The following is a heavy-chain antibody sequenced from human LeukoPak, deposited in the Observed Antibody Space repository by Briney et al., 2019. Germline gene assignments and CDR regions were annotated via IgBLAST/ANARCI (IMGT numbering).Heavy chain of an antibody. Sequence: SETLSLTCAVYGGSFSGYYWSWIRQPPGKGLEWIGEINHSGSTNYNPSLKSRVTISVDTSKNQFSLKLSSVTAADTAVYYCARTSIAVAAHEFDPWGQGTLVTVSS. CDR2: INHSGST. V-gene: IGHV4-34*01. J-gene: IGHJ5*02. D-gene: IGHD6-19*01. CDR1: GGSFSGYY. CDR3: ARTSIAVAAHEFDP.